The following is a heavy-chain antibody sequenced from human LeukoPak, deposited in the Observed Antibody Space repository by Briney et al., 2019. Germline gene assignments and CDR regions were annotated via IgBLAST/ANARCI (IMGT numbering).Heavy chain of an antibody. CDR2: ISGSGGST. Sequence: PGGSLRLSCAASGFTFSSYAMSWVRQAPGKGLEWVSVISGSGGSTYYADSVEGRFTISRDNSKNTLYLQMNSLSAEDTAVYYCAKRGYDRSGYYGYFDYWAQGTLVTVSS. V-gene: IGHV3-23*01. J-gene: IGHJ4*02. CDR3: AKRGYDRSGYYGYFDY. D-gene: IGHD3-22*01. CDR1: GFTFSSYA.